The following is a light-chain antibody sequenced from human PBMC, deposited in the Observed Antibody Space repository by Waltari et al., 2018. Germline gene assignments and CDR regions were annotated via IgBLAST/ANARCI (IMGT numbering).Light chain of an antibody. V-gene: IGLV3-1*01. CDR2: QDR. Sequence: SYELTQPPSVSVSPGQTASITCSGDKLGDKYACWYQQKPGQSPVRVIFQDRKRPSGIPERFSGSNSGNTATLTITGTQAMDEADYYCQALDSSTLYVFGTGTKVTVL. CDR3: QALDSSTLYV. CDR1: KLGDKY. J-gene: IGLJ1*01.